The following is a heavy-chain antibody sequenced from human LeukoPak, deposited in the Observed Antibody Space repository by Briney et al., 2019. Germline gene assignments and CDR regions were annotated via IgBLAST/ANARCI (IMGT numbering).Heavy chain of an antibody. CDR1: GFTFSSYG. CDR3: ARVEDYDILTGFDY. V-gene: IGHV3-7*01. J-gene: IGHJ4*02. Sequence: GGTLRLSCAASGFTFSSYGMSWVRHVPGKGLEWVARIKQDGSEKYYVDSVKGRFTISRDNAKNSLYLQMNSLRAEDTAVYYCARVEDYDILTGFDYWGQGTLVTVSS. CDR2: IKQDGSEK. D-gene: IGHD3-9*01.